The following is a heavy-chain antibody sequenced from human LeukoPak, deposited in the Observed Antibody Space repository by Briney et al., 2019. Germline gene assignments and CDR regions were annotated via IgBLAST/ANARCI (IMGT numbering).Heavy chain of an antibody. Sequence: ASVKVSCKASGYTFTSYYMHWVRQAPGQGLEWMGIINPSGGSTSYAQKFQGRVTMTRDTSTSTVYMELSSLRSEDTAVYYCARATGRYFDWLLADYYYYYGMDVWGKGTTVTVSS. CDR2: INPSGGST. J-gene: IGHJ6*04. CDR3: ARATGRYFDWLLADYYYYYGMDV. CDR1: GYTFTSYY. D-gene: IGHD3-9*01. V-gene: IGHV1-46*01.